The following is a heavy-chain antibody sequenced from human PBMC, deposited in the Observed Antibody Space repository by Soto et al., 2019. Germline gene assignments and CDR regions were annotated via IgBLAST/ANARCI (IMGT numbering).Heavy chain of an antibody. V-gene: IGHV6-1*01. D-gene: IGHD3-10*01. CDR1: GHSVSSDSGV. CDR2: TYYRSKWNN. J-gene: IGHJ6*02. CDR3: AGVTSFRAIDV. Sequence: SQTRSLTCAISGHSVSSDSGVCIWIRQSPSRGLEWLGRTYYRSKWNNDYAVPVKSRITINPDTSKNQFSLQLDSVIPEATAVYYCAGVTSFRAIDVWGQGTPVTVSS.